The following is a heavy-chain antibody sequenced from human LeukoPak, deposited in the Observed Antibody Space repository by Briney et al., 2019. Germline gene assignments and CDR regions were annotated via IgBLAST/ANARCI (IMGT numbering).Heavy chain of an antibody. Sequence: GESLKISCKGSGYSFTNYWIAWVRQMPGKGLEWMGLIYPGDSDARYSPSFQGQVTISADKSITTVFLQWSSLKASDSAMYYCARRGGDYNYGFDSWGQGTLVTVSS. CDR2: IYPGDSDA. CDR1: GYSFTNYW. D-gene: IGHD5-24*01. CDR3: ARRGGDYNYGFDS. J-gene: IGHJ4*02. V-gene: IGHV5-51*01.